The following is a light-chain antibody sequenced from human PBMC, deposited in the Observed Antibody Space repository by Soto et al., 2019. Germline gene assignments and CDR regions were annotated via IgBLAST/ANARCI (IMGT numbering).Light chain of an antibody. J-gene: IGLJ1*01. CDR1: SSNIGSNY. CDR3: AAWDDSLSALYV. Sequence: QSVLTQPRSASGTPGQRVTISCSGSSSNIGSNYVYWYQQLPGTAPKLLIYRNNQRPSGVPDRFSGSKSGTSASLAISGLRSEDEADYYCAAWDDSLSALYVFGTGTKV. CDR2: RNN. V-gene: IGLV1-47*01.